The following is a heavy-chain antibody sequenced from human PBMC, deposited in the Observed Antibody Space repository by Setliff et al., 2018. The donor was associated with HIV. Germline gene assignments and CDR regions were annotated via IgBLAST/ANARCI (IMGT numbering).Heavy chain of an antibody. CDR2: ISTGSDAT. CDR3: ARTSIVVAGNDY. D-gene: IGHD6-19*01. CDR1: GFTFSRSD. V-gene: IGHV3-48*04. J-gene: IGHJ4*02. Sequence: GGSLRLSCAASGFTFSRSDMSWVRQAPGKGLEWVSYISTGSDATYYADSVKGRFTISRDDPKNSLYSQMNSLRVEDTAVYYCARTSIVVAGNDYWGQGTLVTVSS.